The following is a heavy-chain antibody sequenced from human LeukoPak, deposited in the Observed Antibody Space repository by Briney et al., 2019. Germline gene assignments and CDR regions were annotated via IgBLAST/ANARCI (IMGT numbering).Heavy chain of an antibody. CDR2: VTGDGENT. J-gene: IGHJ4*02. CDR3: AKEFSNRPDYYDY. D-gene: IGHD6-13*01. CDR1: GFTFSDYW. V-gene: IGHV3-23*01. Sequence: GGSLRLSCTASGFTFSDYWMSWVRQTPGKRLEWVSAVTGDGENTYYADSMKGRFTVSRDNSKNTLYLQMSSLREEDTAVYFCAKEFSNRPDYYDYWGQGTLVTVSS.